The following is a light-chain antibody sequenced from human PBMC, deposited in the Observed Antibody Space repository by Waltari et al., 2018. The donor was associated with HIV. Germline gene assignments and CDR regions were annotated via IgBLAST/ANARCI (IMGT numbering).Light chain of an antibody. CDR3: QQYGSSPRT. V-gene: IGKV3-20*01. J-gene: IGKJ5*01. CDR1: QSVGMSF. CDR2: GAS. Sequence: EVVLTQSPGTLSLSPGDRATLSCRASQSVGMSFLACYQQTPGQAPRVLIYGASRRATGIPDRLSGSGSGTDFTLTITRLEPEDFAVYDCQQYGSSPRTFGQGTRLEIK.